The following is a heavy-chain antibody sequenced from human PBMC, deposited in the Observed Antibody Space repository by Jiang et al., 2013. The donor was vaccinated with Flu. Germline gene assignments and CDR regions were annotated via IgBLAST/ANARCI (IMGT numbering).Heavy chain of an antibody. CDR1: GYTFTSYD. CDR3: ARPVRMVQGVPRYFQH. CDR2: MNPNSGNT. V-gene: IGHV1-8*01. D-gene: IGHD3-10*01. Sequence: VQLVESGAEVKKPGASVKVSCKASGYTFTSYDINWVRQATGQGLEWMGWMNPNSGNTGYAQKFQGRVTTTRNTSISTAYMELSSLRSEDTAVYYCARPVRMVQGVPRYFQHWGQGTLVTVSS. J-gene: IGHJ1*01.